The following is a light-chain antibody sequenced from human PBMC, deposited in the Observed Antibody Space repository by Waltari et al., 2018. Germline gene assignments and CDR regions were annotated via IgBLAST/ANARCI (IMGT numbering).Light chain of an antibody. V-gene: IGLV1-47*01. Sequence: QSVLTQPPSASGTPGQSVTISCSGSRSNLRFNYVYWYQHLPGTAPKLLIYRNDQRPSGVPDRFSGSKSGTSASLAISGLRSEDEADYYCASWDDSLRGGVFGGGTKLTVL. J-gene: IGLJ3*02. CDR1: RSNLRFNY. CDR3: ASWDDSLRGGV. CDR2: RND.